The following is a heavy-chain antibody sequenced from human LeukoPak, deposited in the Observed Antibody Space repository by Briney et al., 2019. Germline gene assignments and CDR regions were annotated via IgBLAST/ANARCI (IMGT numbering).Heavy chain of an antibody. CDR2: ISSSGSTI. CDR1: GFTFSDSY. V-gene: IGHV3-11*01. CDR3: ARGKYSFDY. J-gene: IGHJ4*02. Sequence: GGSLRLSCAASGFTFSDSYMSWIRQAPGKGLEYISYISSSGSTIYYADSVKGRFTPSRDNAKNSLSLGMNSLRAEDTAVYYCARGKYSFDYWGQGTLVTVSS.